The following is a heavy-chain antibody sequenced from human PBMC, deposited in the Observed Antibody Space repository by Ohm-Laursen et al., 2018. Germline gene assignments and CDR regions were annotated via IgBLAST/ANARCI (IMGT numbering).Heavy chain of an antibody. J-gene: IGHJ5*02. CDR2: IYSGGST. CDR1: GFTVGDNY. Sequence: SLRLSCTASGFTVGDNYMSWVRQAPGKGLEWISVIYSGGSTYYADSVKGRLTISRDNSKNTLDLQMKSLRVEDTAMYYCARGWGWFDPWGQGTLVTVSS. CDR3: ARGWGWFDP. D-gene: IGHD3-16*01. V-gene: IGHV3-53*01.